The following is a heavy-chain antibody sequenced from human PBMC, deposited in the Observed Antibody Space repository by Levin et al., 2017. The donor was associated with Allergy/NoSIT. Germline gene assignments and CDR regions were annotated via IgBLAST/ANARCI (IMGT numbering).Heavy chain of an antibody. CDR2: ISSSSSTI. Sequence: GGSLRLSCAASGFTFSSYSMNWVRQAPGKGLEWVSYISSSSSTIYYADSVKGRFTISRDNAKNSLYLQMNSLRAEDTAVYYCASMKISAVAVKTGRGNSEEGDYYYGMDVWGQGTTVTVSS. V-gene: IGHV3-48*01. CDR3: ASMKISAVAVKTGRGNSEEGDYYYGMDV. D-gene: IGHD6-19*01. CDR1: GFTFSSYS. J-gene: IGHJ6*02.